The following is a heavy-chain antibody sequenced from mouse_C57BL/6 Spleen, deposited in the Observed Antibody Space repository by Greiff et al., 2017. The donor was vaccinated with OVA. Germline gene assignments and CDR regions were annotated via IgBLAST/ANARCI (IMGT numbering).Heavy chain of an antibody. CDR1: GYTFTSYW. CDR2: IAPSAIYT. Sequence: QVQLQQPGAELVMPGASVKLSCKASGYTFTSYWMHWVKQRPGQGLEWIGEIAPSAIYTNYNQQFKGKSTLTVDNSSSTAYMQLSSLTSEDAAVYYGARNRDYDGSSYYFDYWGQGTTLTVSS. CDR3: ARNRDYDGSSYYFDY. V-gene: IGHV1-69*01. J-gene: IGHJ2*01. D-gene: IGHD1-1*01.